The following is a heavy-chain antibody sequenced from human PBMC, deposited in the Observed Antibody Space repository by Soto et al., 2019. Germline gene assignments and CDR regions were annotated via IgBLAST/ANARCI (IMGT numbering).Heavy chain of an antibody. CDR3: ARALVGYCSGGSCYSVRPWFDP. CDR1: GGSISSYY. V-gene: IGHV4-59*01. Sequence: PSETLSLTCTVPGGSISSYYWSWIRQPPGKGLEWIGYIYYSGSTNYNPSLKSRVTISVDTSKNQFSLKLSSVTAADTAVYYCARALVGYCSGGSCYSVRPWFDPWGQGTLVTVSS. CDR2: IYYSGST. J-gene: IGHJ5*02. D-gene: IGHD2-15*01.